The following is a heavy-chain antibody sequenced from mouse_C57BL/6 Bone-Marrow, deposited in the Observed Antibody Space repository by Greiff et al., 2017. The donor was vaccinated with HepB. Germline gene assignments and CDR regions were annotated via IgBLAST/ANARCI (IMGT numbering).Heavy chain of an antibody. CDR3: ARRTPRWSYAMDY. Sequence: QVHVKQPGAELVKPGASVKLSCKASGYTFTSYWMHWVKQRPGRGLEWIGRIDPNSGGTKYNEKFKSKATLTVDKPSSTAYMQLSSLTSEDSAVYYCARRTPRWSYAMDYWGQGTSVTVSS. J-gene: IGHJ4*01. CDR1: GYTFTSYW. V-gene: IGHV1-72*01. D-gene: IGHD1-1*02. CDR2: IDPNSGGT.